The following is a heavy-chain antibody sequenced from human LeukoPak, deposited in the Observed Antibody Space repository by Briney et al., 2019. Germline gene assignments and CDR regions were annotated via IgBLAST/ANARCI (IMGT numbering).Heavy chain of an antibody. CDR3: ARAPFGVGNFDL. CDR2: MNPNSGST. D-gene: IGHD3-16*01. J-gene: IGHJ2*01. CDR1: GYTFTSYD. Sequence: ASVKVSCKASGYTFTSYDINWVRQATGQGLEWMGWMNPNSGSTGYAQKFQGRVTMTRNTSISTAYMELSSLRSEDTAVYYCARAPFGVGNFDLWGRGTLVTVSS. V-gene: IGHV1-8*01.